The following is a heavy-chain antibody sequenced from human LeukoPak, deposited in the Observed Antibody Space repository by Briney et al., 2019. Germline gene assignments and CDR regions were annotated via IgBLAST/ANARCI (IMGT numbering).Heavy chain of an antibody. Sequence: SETLSLTCTVSGYSLSSGYFWGWIRPPPGKGLEWIGSIYHSGTTYYNPSLKSRVTISVDTSKNQFSLKLTFVTAADTAVYYCARGYSSSWYFNWFDRWGQGTLVTVSS. V-gene: IGHV4-38-2*02. CDR2: IYHSGTT. D-gene: IGHD6-13*01. J-gene: IGHJ5*02. CDR1: GYSLSSGYF. CDR3: ARGYSSSWYFNWFDR.